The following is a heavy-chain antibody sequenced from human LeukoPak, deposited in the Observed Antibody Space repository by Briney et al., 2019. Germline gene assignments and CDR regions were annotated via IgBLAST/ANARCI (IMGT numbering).Heavy chain of an antibody. J-gene: IGHJ4*02. D-gene: IGHD5-12*01. CDR3: ARVSGYDWESFYDY. Sequence: PSETLSLTCSVSGGSITSYYWSWIRQPPGKGLEWIGYIYYSGSTNYNPSLKSRVTISVDTSKNQFSLKLSSVTAADTAVYYCARVSGYDWESFYDYWGQGTLVTVSS. CDR2: IYYSGST. CDR1: GGSITSYY. V-gene: IGHV4-59*01.